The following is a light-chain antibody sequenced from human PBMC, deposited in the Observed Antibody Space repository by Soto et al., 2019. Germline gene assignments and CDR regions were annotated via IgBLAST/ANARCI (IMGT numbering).Light chain of an antibody. J-gene: IGKJ3*01. CDR1: QNVGRN. Sequence: EIVMTQSPYTLSVAPGERATLSCRASQNVGRNVAWYQHMPGQAPRLLIHGTSTRAADIPARFSGSVSGTEFTLTINSLQTPDFAFYSSQQYSRYSFTFGPGTTVAI. CDR2: GTS. V-gene: IGKV3-15*01. CDR3: QQYSRYSFT.